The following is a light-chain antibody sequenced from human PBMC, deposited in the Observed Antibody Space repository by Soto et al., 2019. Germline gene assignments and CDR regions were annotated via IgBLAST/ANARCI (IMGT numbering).Light chain of an antibody. J-gene: IGLJ2*01. V-gene: IGLV3-21*04. CDR2: YDS. CDR3: QVCDSSSEHVV. Sequence: SYELTQPPSVSVAPGKTARITCGGNNIGSKSVHWCQQKPGQAPVLVIYYDSDRPSGIPERFSGSNSGNTATLTISRVEAGDEADYYCQVCDSSSEHVVFGGGTKLTVL. CDR1: NIGSKS.